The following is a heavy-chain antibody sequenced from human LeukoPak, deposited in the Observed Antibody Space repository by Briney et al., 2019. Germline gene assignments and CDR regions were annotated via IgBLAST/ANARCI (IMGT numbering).Heavy chain of an antibody. CDR2: INAGNGNT. J-gene: IGHJ4*02. D-gene: IGHD3-22*01. Sequence: ASVKVSCKASGYIFTSYAMHWVRQAPGQRFEWMGWINAGNGNTKYSQKFQGRVTMTRDTSTSTVYLELSSLRSEDTAVYYCARADSADYYDSSGSIDYWGQGTLVPVSS. CDR3: ARADSADYYDSSGSIDY. CDR1: GYIFTSYA. V-gene: IGHV1-3*01.